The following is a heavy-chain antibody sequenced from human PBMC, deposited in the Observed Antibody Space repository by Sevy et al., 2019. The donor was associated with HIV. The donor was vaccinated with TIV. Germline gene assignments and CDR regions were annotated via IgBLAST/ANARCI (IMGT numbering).Heavy chain of an antibody. V-gene: IGHV3-48*01. Sequence: GGSLRLSCAASGFTFSSYSMNWVRQAPGKGLEWASYISGSSTTIYYADSVKGRLTISRDKAKNSLYLKMNSLRAEDTAVYYCAREGGYSDQGMDVWGQGTTVTVSS. CDR3: AREGGYSDQGMDV. D-gene: IGHD5-12*01. J-gene: IGHJ6*02. CDR2: ISGSSTTI. CDR1: GFTFSSYS.